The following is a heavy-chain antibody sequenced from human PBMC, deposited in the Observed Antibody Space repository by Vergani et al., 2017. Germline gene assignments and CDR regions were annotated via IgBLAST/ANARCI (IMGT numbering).Heavy chain of an antibody. CDR3: ARGSGPLRYFARYYFDY. CDR1: GDSVSSNSAA. D-gene: IGHD3-9*01. V-gene: IGHV6-1*01. Sequence: QVQLQQSGPGLVKPSQTLLLTCAISGDSVSSNSAAWNWIRQSPSRGLEWLGRTYYRSKWYNDYAVSVKSRITINPDTSKNQFSLQLNSVTPEDTAVYYCARGSGPLRYFARYYFDYWGQGTLVTVSS. J-gene: IGHJ4*02. CDR2: TYYRSKWYN.